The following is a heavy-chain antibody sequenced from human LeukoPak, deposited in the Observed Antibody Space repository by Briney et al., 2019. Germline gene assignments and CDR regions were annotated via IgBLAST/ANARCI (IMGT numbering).Heavy chain of an antibody. CDR1: GFTFSSYA. CDR2: ISYDGSNK. CDR3: ARDQEDYYDSSGFHHGFDY. Sequence: PGGSLRLSCAASGFTFSSYAMHWVRQAPGKGLEWVAVISYDGSNKYYADSVKGRFTISRDNSKNTLYLQMNSLRAEDTAVYYCARDQEDYYDSSGFHHGFDYWGQGTLVTVSS. D-gene: IGHD3-22*01. J-gene: IGHJ4*02. V-gene: IGHV3-30-3*01.